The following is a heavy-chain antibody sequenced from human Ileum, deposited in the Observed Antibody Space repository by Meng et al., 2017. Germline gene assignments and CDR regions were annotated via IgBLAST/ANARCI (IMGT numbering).Heavy chain of an antibody. CDR3: ARGRPLDY. Sequence: SETLSLTCTVSGGSISSGTYYWTWIRRHPGMGLEYLGCISYSGTTYYNPSLKSRVTISRDTSKNLFSLNLSYVTVADTADYYCARGRPLDYWGQGTLVTVSS. V-gene: IGHV4-31*03. CDR2: ISYSGTT. J-gene: IGHJ4*02. CDR1: GGSISSGTYY.